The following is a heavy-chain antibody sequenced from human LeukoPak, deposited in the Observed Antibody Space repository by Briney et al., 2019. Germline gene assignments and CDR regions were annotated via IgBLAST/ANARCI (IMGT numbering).Heavy chain of an antibody. CDR2: ISSSSSYI. Sequence: PGGSLRLSCAASGFTFSSYAMSWVRQAPGKGLEWVSSISSSSSYIYYADSVRGRFTISRDNAKNSLYLQMNSLRAEDTAVYYCANGGTYSSGPWGQGTLVTVSS. CDR1: GFTFSSYA. J-gene: IGHJ5*02. D-gene: IGHD3-22*01. V-gene: IGHV3-21*01. CDR3: ANGGTYSSGP.